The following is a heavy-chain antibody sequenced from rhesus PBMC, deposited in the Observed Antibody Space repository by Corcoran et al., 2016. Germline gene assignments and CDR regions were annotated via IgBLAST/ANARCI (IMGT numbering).Heavy chain of an antibody. V-gene: IGHV1S2*01. D-gene: IGHD4-23*01. J-gene: IGHJ2*01. CDR3: ARDAPYRDKYFDL. CDR1: GYTFTDYY. CDR2: INPYNGNT. Sequence: QVQLVQSGAEVKKPGSSVKVSCKASGYTFTDYYMHWVRQAPRQGLEWMGWINPYNGNTNEAQKFQGRGTMTRDTATSTAYMDLSSLRSEDTAVYYCARDAPYRDKYFDLWGPGTPITISS.